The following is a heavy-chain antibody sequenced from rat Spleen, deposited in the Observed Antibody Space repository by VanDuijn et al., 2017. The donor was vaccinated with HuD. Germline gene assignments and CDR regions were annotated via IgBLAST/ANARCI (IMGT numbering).Heavy chain of an antibody. Sequence: EVQLVESGGGLVQPGRSLKLSCAASGFTYNDYAMAWVRQTPTKGLEWVAAISYDGGSIYYRDSVKGRFTISRENAKSTLYLQMDSLRSEDTATYYCARQWDYWGQGVMVTVSS. CDR2: ISYDGGSI. CDR1: GFTYNDYA. V-gene: IGHV5-29*01. CDR3: ARQWDY. J-gene: IGHJ2*01.